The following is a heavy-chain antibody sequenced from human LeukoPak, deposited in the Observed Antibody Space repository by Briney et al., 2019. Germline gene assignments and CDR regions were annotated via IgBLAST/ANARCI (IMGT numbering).Heavy chain of an antibody. Sequence: GESLKISCKGSGYSFTSYWIGWGRHMPGKGLEWMGIIYPGDSDTRYSPSFQGQVTIAAAKSISTVYLQWSSLKASDTAMYYCARRLDDAFDIWGQGTMVTVSS. CDR3: ARRLDDAFDI. D-gene: IGHD6-6*01. CDR1: GYSFTSYW. V-gene: IGHV5-51*01. J-gene: IGHJ3*02. CDR2: IYPGDSDT.